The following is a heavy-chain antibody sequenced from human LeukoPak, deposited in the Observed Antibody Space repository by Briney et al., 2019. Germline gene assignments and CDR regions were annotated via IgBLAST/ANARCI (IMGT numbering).Heavy chain of an antibody. CDR2: ISAYNGNT. D-gene: IGHD2-2*01. CDR1: GYTFTSYG. Sequence: GASVKVSCKASGYTFTSYGISWVRQAPGQGLEWMGWISAYNGNTNYAQKLQGRVTMTTDTSTSTAYMELRSLRSDDTAVYYSARDALGYCSSTSCYLRRAFDIWGQGTMVTVSS. J-gene: IGHJ3*02. V-gene: IGHV1-18*01. CDR3: ARDALGYCSSTSCYLRRAFDI.